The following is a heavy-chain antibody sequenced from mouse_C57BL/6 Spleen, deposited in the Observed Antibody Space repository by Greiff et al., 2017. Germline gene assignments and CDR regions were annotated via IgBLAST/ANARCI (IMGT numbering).Heavy chain of an antibody. J-gene: IGHJ4*01. CDR3: ARGGYGSSHYAMDY. CDR1: GYAFSSSW. V-gene: IGHV1-82*01. D-gene: IGHD1-1*01. CDR2: IYPGDGDT. Sequence: VQLQQSGPELVKPGASVKISCKASGYAFSSSWMNWVKQRPGKGLEWIGRIYPGDGDTNYNGKFKGKATLTADNSSSTAYMQLSSLTSEDSAVYFCARGGYGSSHYAMDYWGQGTSVTVSS.